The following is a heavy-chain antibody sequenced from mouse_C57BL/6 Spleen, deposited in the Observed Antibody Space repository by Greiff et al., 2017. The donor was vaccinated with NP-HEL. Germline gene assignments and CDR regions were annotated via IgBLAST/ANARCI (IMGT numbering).Heavy chain of an antibody. CDR3: TTKGSYSNPFAY. CDR1: GFNIKDDY. J-gene: IGHJ3*01. V-gene: IGHV14-4*01. D-gene: IGHD2-5*01. CDR2: IDPENGDT. Sequence: VQLQQSGAELVRPGASVKLSCTASGFNIKDDYMHWVKQRPEQGLEWIGWIDPENGDTEYASKFQGKATITADTSSNTAYLQLSSLTSEDTAVYYCTTKGSYSNPFAYWGQGTLVTVSA.